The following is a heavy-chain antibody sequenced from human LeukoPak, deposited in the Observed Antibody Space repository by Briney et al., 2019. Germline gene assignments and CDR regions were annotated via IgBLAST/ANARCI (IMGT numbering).Heavy chain of an antibody. Sequence: ASVKVSCKASGYTFTGYYMHWVRQAAGQGLEWMGWINPNSGGTNYAQKFQGRVTMTRDTSISTAYMELSRLRSDDTAVYYCARDPQTTVTTVHYCYYMDVWGKGTTVTVSS. CDR2: INPNSGGT. D-gene: IGHD4-11*01. V-gene: IGHV1-2*02. J-gene: IGHJ6*03. CDR1: GYTFTGYY. CDR3: ARDPQTTVTTVHYCYYMDV.